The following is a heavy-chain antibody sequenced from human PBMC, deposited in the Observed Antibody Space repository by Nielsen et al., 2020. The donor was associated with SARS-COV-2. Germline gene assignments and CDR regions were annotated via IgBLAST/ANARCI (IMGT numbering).Heavy chain of an antibody. V-gene: IGHV1-24*01. D-gene: IGHD5-12*01. J-gene: IGHJ5*02. Sequence: ASVKVSCKVSGYTLTTLSMYWVRQAPGKGLEWLGNFDPEDGEKIYAQQFLGRIIMTEDTSTDTAHMELRSLRPDDTAVYYCACAPTIIGGNTGYFDPWGHGTLVTVSS. CDR3: ACAPTIIGGNTGYFDP. CDR1: GYTLTTLS. CDR2: FDPEDGEK.